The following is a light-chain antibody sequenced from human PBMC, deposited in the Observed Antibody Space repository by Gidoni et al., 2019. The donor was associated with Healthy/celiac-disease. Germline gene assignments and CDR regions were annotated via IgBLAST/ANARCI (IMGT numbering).Light chain of an antibody. Sequence: EIVLTQSPGTLSLSPGERATLSCRASQSVSSSYLAWYQQKPGQAPRLLLYGASSRDTGIPDRVSGSGSGTDFTLTISRLEPEDFAVYYCQQYGSSLVFGPGTKVDIK. V-gene: IGKV3-20*01. CDR2: GAS. CDR3: QQYGSSLV. J-gene: IGKJ3*01. CDR1: QSVSSSY.